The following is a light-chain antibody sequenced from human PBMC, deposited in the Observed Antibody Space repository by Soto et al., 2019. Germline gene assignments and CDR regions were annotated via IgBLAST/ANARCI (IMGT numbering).Light chain of an antibody. CDR3: QQYSTLPHT. CDR1: QSVTNSF. CDR2: SIS. Sequence: ENVLTQSPGTLSLSPGERATLSCRASQSVTNSFFAWYQQKPGQAPRLLIYSISSRATGIPDRFSGSGSGTDFTLSISRLEPEDFVVYYCQQYSTLPHTVGQGTKLEVK. V-gene: IGKV3-20*01. J-gene: IGKJ2*01.